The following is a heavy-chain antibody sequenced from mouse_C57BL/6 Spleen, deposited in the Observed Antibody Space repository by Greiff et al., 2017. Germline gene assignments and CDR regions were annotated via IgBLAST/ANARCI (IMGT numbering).Heavy chain of an antibody. CDR2: INPGSGGT. CDR3: AGAGYYGSSPWFAY. Sequence: VQLQQSGAELVRPGTSVKVSCKASGYAFTNYLIEWVKQRPGQGLEWIGVINPGSGGTNYNEKFKGKATLTADKSSSTAYMQLGSLTSEDSAVYFCAGAGYYGSSPWFAYWGQGTLVTVSA. D-gene: IGHD1-1*01. J-gene: IGHJ3*01. CDR1: GYAFTNYL. V-gene: IGHV1-54*01.